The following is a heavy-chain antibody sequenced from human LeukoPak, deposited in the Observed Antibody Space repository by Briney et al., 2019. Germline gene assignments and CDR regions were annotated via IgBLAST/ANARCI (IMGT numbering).Heavy chain of an antibody. J-gene: IGHJ4*02. CDR2: SDRDGTRR. V-gene: IGHV3-74*01. CDR1: GIRFADHW. D-gene: IGHD3-3*01. Sequence: PGGSLRLSCAGSGIRFADHWMLWVRQAPGKGLVWVSRSDRDGTRREYAVFVRGRFTIARDNAKNVVYLEMHSLKDEDTAVYFCVASRWSGALDFWGQGSLVTVSS. CDR3: VASRWSGALDF.